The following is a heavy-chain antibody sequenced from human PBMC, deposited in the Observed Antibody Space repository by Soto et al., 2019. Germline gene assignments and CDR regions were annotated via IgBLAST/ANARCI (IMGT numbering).Heavy chain of an antibody. Sequence: QVQLQQSGPGLVKPSQTLSLTCAISGDSVSSNSAAWNWIRQSPSRGLEWLGRTYYRSKWYNDYALSVKSRITIHPDTYKHPFSLQLNSVTPEDTALYYCARDDGGSYYSYYYYGMDVWGQGTTVTVSS. CDR1: GDSVSSNSAA. D-gene: IGHD1-26*01. V-gene: IGHV6-1*01. J-gene: IGHJ6*02. CDR3: ARDDGGSYYSYYYYGMDV. CDR2: TYYRSKWYN.